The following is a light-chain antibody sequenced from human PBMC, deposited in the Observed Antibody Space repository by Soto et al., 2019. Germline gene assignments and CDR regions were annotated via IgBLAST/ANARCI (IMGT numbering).Light chain of an antibody. J-gene: IGKJ1*01. CDR2: DAS. Sequence: DFQMTHSPSTLSASVGDIVTVTCRASQSVSGWLAWYQQKPGEAPKLLIYDASALPRGVPSRFSGSGSGTKFTVTIASLQPDDFATYYCQQYETFSGTFGPGTKVDI. CDR3: QQYETFSGT. CDR1: QSVSGW. V-gene: IGKV1-5*01.